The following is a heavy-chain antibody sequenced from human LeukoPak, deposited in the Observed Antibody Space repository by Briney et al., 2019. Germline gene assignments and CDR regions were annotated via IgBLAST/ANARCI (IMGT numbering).Heavy chain of an antibody. CDR1: GFTFSSYA. J-gene: IGHJ4*02. D-gene: IGHD3-10*01. V-gene: IGHV3-33*08. Sequence: PGRSLRLSCAASGFTFSSYAMHWVRQAPGKGLEWVAVIWYDGSNKYYADSVKGRFTISRDNSKNTLYLQMNSLRAEDTAVYYCARDRSLHYGSGSLDYWGQGTLVTVSS. CDR3: ARDRSLHYGSGSLDY. CDR2: IWYDGSNK.